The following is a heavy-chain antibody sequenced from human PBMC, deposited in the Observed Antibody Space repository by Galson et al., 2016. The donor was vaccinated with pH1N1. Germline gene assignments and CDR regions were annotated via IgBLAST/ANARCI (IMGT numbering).Heavy chain of an antibody. D-gene: IGHD4-23*01. CDR1: GGSVATNTYY. V-gene: IGHV4-39*07. J-gene: IGHJ4*02. CDR2: IFYGGTT. CDR3: ARDRGGNFQSFDY. Sequence: ETLSLTCTVSGGSVATNTYYWGWIRQPPGKGLEWIGSIFYGGTTYYSPSLQSRVTVSMDTSNNQVSLTISSVTAADTAVYFCARDRGGNFQSFDYWGQGTLVVVSS.